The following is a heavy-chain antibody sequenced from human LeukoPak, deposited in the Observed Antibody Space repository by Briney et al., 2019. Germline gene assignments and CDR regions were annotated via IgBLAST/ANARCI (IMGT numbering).Heavy chain of an antibody. J-gene: IGHJ4*02. CDR1: GGSISSGGYS. Sequence: PSQTLSLTCAVSGGSISSGGYSWSWIRQPPGKGLEWIGYIYHSGSTYYNPSLKSRVTISVDRSKNQFSLKLSSVTAADTAVYYCARAGLNFDYWGQGTLVTVSS. CDR3: ARAGLNFDY. V-gene: IGHV4-30-2*01. CDR2: IYHSGST.